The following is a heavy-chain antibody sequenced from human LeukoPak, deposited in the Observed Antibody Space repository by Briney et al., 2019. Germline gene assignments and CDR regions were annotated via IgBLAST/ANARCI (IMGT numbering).Heavy chain of an antibody. J-gene: IGHJ3*01. CDR2: FYPGDSAS. D-gene: IGHD3-16*01. V-gene: IGHV5-51*01. CDR1: GYNFATYW. CDR3: ARGLGELLPPDAFDL. Sequence: GESLQISCKGSGYNFATYWIAWVRQMPGKGLEWMGVFYPGDSASKYRPSFQGQVTISADKSISTAYLHWSSLKASDTAIYYCARGLGELLPPDAFDLWGQGTLATVSS.